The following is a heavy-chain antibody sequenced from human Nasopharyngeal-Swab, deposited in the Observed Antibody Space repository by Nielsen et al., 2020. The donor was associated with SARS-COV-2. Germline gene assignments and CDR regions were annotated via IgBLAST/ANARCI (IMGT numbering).Heavy chain of an antibody. J-gene: IGHJ4*02. CDR1: GFTFDDYA. Sequence: GGSLRLSCAASGFTFDDYAMHWVRQAPGKGLEWVSGISWNSGSIGYADSVKGRFTISRDNAKNSLYLLMNSLRAEDTALYYCASGPYWGQGTLVTVSS. CDR2: ISWNSGSI. V-gene: IGHV3-9*01. CDR3: ASGPY.